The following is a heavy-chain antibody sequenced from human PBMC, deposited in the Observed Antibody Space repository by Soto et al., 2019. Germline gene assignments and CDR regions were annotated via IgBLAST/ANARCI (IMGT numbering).Heavy chain of an antibody. CDR3: TTVRSWSPLDGMDV. CDR2: IKSKTDGGTT. D-gene: IGHD6-13*01. Sequence: EVQLVESGGGLVKPGGSLRLSCAASGFTFSNAWMSWVRQAPGKGLEWVGCIKSKTDGGTTDYAAPVKGRFTISRDDSKNTLYLQMNSLKTEDTAVYYCTTVRSWSPLDGMDVWGQGTTVTVSS. V-gene: IGHV3-15*01. J-gene: IGHJ6*02. CDR1: GFTFSNAW.